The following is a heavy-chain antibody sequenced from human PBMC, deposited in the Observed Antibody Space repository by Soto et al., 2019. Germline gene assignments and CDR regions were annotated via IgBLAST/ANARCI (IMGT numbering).Heavy chain of an antibody. CDR3: AKSYYDSSGSYWNDQ. CDR1: GFTFSTYG. D-gene: IGHD3-22*01. CDR2: ISYDGSKK. Sequence: GGSLRLSCAASGFTFSTYGMHWVRQAPGKGLEWVAVISYDGSKKDYADSVKGRFTISRDNSKYTLYLQTNSLRAEDTAVYYCAKSYYDSSGSYWNDQWGHGTLVTVSS. V-gene: IGHV3-30*18. J-gene: IGHJ4*01.